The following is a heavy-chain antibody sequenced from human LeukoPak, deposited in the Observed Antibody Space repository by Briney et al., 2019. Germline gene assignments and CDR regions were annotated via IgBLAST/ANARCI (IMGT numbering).Heavy chain of an antibody. Sequence: GGSLRLSCAASGFTFSDYYMSWIRQAPGKGLEWVSYISSSGSTIYYADSVKGRFTISRDNAKNSLYLQMNSLRAEDTAVYYCAREGSSSGWTPQWFDPWGQGTLVTVSS. CDR3: AREGSSSGWTPQWFDP. CDR2: ISSSGSTI. V-gene: IGHV3-11*01. J-gene: IGHJ5*02. D-gene: IGHD6-19*01. CDR1: GFTFSDYY.